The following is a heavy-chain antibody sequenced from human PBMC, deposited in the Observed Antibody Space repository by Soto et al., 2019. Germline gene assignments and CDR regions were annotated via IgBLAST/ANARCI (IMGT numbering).Heavy chain of an antibody. Sequence: SETLSLTCAVYGGSFSGYYWSWIRQPPGKGLEWIGEINHSGSTNYNPSLKSRVTISVDTSKNQFSLKLSSVTAADTAVYYCAKAYNWNSSILPLYGMDVWGQGTTVT. CDR1: GGSFSGYY. CDR3: AKAYNWNSSILPLYGMDV. D-gene: IGHD1-1*01. CDR2: INHSGST. V-gene: IGHV4-34*01. J-gene: IGHJ6*02.